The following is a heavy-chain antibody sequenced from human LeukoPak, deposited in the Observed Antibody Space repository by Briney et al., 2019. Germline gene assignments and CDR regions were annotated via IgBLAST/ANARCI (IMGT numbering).Heavy chain of an antibody. Sequence: SVKVSCKASGFTFTSSAMQWVRQARGQRLEWIGWVVVVSGNTNYAQKFQERVTITRDMSTSTAYMELSSLRSEDTAVYYCAADAGSSLRYFDWLSPNWYFDLWGRGTLVTVSS. J-gene: IGHJ2*01. CDR2: VVVVSGNT. D-gene: IGHD3-9*01. V-gene: IGHV1-58*02. CDR1: GFTFTSSA. CDR3: AADAGSSLRYFDWLSPNWYFDL.